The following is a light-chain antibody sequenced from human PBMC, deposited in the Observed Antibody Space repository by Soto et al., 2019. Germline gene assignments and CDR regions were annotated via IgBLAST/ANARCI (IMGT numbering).Light chain of an antibody. Sequence: DIQLTQSPSTLSAAVGDSVTITCRASQNIRNLLAWYQQKPGKAPKPLIYDASTSKTGVPSRFSGSGSGTEFTLTISGLLPEDFAAYHCQQLYTLPFTFGQGTRLEIK. CDR1: QNIRNL. CDR2: DAS. CDR3: QQLYTLPFT. V-gene: IGKV1-5*01. J-gene: IGKJ5*01.